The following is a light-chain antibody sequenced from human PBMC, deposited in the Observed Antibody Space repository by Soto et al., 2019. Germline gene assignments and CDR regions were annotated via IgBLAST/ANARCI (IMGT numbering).Light chain of an antibody. V-gene: IGLV2-14*03. CDR1: RGDVGTSFF. J-gene: IGLJ3*02. Sequence: QSVLTQPASVSASPGQSITISCSGTRGDVGTSFFVSWYQQHPDKAPKLLIYDISHRPSGISDRFSGSKSGNTASLTISGLQAGDEADYYCSSFTRSTGSVLFGGGTKLTVL. CDR2: DIS. CDR3: SSFTRSTGSVL.